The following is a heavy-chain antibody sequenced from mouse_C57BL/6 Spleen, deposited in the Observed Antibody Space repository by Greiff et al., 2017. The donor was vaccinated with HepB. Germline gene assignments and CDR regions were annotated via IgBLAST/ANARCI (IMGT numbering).Heavy chain of an antibody. J-gene: IGHJ1*03. CDR2: ISSGSSTI. V-gene: IGHV5-17*01. Sequence: EVQLVESGGGLVKPGGSLKLSCAASGFTFSDYGMHWVRQAPEKGLEWVAYISSGSSTIYYADTVKGRFTISRDNAKNTLFLQMTSLRSEDTAMYYCARDYCGSNWGLYWYFDVWGTGTTVTVSS. D-gene: IGHD1-1*01. CDR3: ARDYCGSNWGLYWYFDV. CDR1: GFTFSDYG.